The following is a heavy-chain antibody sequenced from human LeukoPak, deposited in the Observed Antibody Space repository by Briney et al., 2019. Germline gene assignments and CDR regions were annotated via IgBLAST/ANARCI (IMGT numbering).Heavy chain of an antibody. CDR3: ASSAPNWNWGLFDP. CDR2: INPNSGDT. Sequence: ASVKVSCKASGYTFTGYCMHWVRQAAGHGLEWVGWINPNSGDTNYAQKFQGSVTMARDTSITTAYMELSRLRSDDTAVYYCASSAPNWNWGLFDPWGQGTLVTVSS. D-gene: IGHD1-7*01. CDR1: GYTFTGYC. V-gene: IGHV1-2*02. J-gene: IGHJ5*02.